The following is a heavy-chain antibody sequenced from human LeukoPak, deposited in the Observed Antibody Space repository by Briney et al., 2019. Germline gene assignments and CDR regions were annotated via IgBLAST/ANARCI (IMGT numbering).Heavy chain of an antibody. CDR1: GFTFSDYY. D-gene: IGHD3-10*01. V-gene: IGHV3-11*01. J-gene: IGHJ6*02. Sequence: PGGSLRLSCAASGFTFSDYYMSWIRQAPGKGLEWVSYISSSGSTIYYADSVKGRFTISRDNAKNSLYLQMNSLRAEDTAVYYCARDRSGGGSGSYYKGHYYGMDVWGQGTTVTVSS. CDR3: ARDRSGGGSGSYYKGHYYGMDV. CDR2: ISSSGSTI.